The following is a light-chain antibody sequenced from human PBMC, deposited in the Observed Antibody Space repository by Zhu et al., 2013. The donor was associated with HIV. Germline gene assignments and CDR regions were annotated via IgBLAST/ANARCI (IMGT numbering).Light chain of an antibody. CDR1: QDIDRY. V-gene: IGKV1-9*01. J-gene: IGKJ3*01. CDR2: AAS. CDR3: QQTKSYPFS. Sequence: DIQLTQSPSLLSASVGDRVTITCRASQDIDRYLAWYQQTPGKAPTLLVYAASTTQSGVPSRFSGSGSGTEFALTVYGLQPEDSATYYCQQTKSYPFSFGPGTKVDVK.